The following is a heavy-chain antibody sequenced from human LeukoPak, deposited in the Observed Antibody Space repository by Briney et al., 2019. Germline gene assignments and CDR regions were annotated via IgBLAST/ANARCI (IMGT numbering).Heavy chain of an antibody. J-gene: IGHJ4*02. CDR2: ISYDGSNK. CDR3: AKEYCSGGNCYSNFDY. D-gene: IGHD2-15*01. CDR1: GFTFNTYA. V-gene: IGHV3-30*04. Sequence: PGGSLRLSCAASGFTFNTYAMNWVRQAPGKGLEWVAVISYDGSNKFYVDSVKGRFTISRDNSKNTVFLQMNSLRAGDTAVYHCAKEYCSGGNCYSNFDYWGQGTLVTVSS.